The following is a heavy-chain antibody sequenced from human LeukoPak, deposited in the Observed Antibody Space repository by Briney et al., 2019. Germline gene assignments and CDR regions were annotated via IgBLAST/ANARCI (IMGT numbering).Heavy chain of an antibody. J-gene: IGHJ4*02. D-gene: IGHD3-9*01. CDR1: GGSFSGHY. Sequence: SETLSLTCAVYGGSFSGHYWSWIRQPPGKGLEGIGEINHSGCTNYNPSLKSRVTISVDTSKNQFSLKLSSVTAADTAVYYCATTFYDILTGYPQVWDFDYWGQGTLVTVSS. CDR2: INHSGCT. CDR3: ATTFYDILTGYPQVWDFDY. V-gene: IGHV4-34*01.